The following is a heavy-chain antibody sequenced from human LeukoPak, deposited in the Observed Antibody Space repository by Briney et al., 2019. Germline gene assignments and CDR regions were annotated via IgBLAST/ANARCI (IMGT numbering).Heavy chain of an antibody. CDR2: IYYSGST. D-gene: IGHD6-19*01. J-gene: IGHJ5*02. Sequence: PSETLSLTCTVSVGSISSSSYYWGWIRQPPGKGLEWIGSIYYSGSTYYNPSLKSRVTISVDTSKNQFSLKLSSVTAADTAVYYCARNAEQWLVRINWFDPGGQGTLVTVSS. V-gene: IGHV4-39*01. CDR1: VGSISSSSYY. CDR3: ARNAEQWLVRINWFDP.